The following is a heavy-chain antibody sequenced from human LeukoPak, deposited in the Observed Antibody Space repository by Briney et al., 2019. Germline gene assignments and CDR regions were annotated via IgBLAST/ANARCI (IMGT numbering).Heavy chain of an antibody. Sequence: GASVKVPCKASGYSFTRYGITWVRQAPGQGLEWMGWISAYNDNTNYAQKLQGRVTLTTDTSTSTAYMELRSLRSDDTAVYYCAREGYCSGGACYSTMNWFDPWGQGTLVTVSS. CDR1: GYSFTRYG. D-gene: IGHD2-15*01. CDR2: ISAYNDNT. CDR3: AREGYCSGGACYSTMNWFDP. J-gene: IGHJ5*02. V-gene: IGHV1-18*01.